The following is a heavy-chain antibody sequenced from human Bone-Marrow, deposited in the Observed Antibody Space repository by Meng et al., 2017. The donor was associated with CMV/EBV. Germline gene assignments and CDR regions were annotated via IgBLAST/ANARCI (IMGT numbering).Heavy chain of an antibody. CDR2: VNSDGSST. D-gene: IGHD6-19*01. V-gene: IGHV3-74*01. CDR1: GFTFSNNW. J-gene: IGHJ4*02. Sequence: SGFTFSNNWMQWVRQVPGKGLVWVSRVNSDGSSTSYADSVKGRFTISRDNAKNTLYLQMNSLRAEDTAVYYCAKDATRTSGWYYFDYWGQGTLVTVSS. CDR3: AKDATRTSGWYYFDY.